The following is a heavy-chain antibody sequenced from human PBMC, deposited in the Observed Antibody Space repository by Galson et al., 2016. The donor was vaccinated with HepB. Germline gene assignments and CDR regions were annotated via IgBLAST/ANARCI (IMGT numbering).Heavy chain of an antibody. CDR2: IYPGASNI. D-gene: IGHD5-24*01. CDR3: ARRGAYNFGLYFDL. Sequence: QSGAEVKKPGESLKISCKGSGYSFSTYWIGWVRQMPGKGLEWMAIIYPGASNIKYSPSFQGQVAISVDKSISSAYLQWSSLKASDSAMYYCARRGAYNFGLYFDLWGRGTLVTVSS. V-gene: IGHV5-51*01. CDR1: GYSFSTYW. J-gene: IGHJ2*01.